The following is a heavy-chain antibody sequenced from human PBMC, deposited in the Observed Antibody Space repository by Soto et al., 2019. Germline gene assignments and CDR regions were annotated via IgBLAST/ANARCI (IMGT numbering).Heavy chain of an antibody. V-gene: IGHV1-58*02. Sequence: GASVKVSCKASGFTFTSSAMQWVRQARGQRPEWIGWIVVGSGNTNYAQKFQERVTITRDMSTSTAYMELSSLRSEDTAVYYCAAGSYYDYIWGSYRYTAFDYWGQGTLVTVSS. CDR1: GFTFTSSA. CDR2: IVVGSGNT. J-gene: IGHJ4*02. CDR3: AAGSYYDYIWGSYRYTAFDY. D-gene: IGHD3-16*02.